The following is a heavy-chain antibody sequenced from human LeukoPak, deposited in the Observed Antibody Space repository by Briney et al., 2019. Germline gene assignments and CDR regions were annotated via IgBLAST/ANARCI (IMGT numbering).Heavy chain of an antibody. CDR3: VKDRSANWLADDAFDI. CDR1: GFPFSHYA. D-gene: IGHD6-19*01. CDR2: LRSNGGST. J-gene: IGHJ3*02. Sequence: GGSLRLSCSASGFPFSHYAIHWVRQAPRKGLEYVSALRSNGGSTYYAESVKGRFTISRDNSKNTLYLQMSSLRAEGTAVYSCVKDRSANWLADDAFDIWGQGTMVTVSS. V-gene: IGHV3-64D*09.